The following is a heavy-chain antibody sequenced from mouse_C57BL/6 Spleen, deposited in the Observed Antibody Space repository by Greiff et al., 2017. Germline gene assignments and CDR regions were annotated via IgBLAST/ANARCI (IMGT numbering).Heavy chain of an antibody. J-gene: IGHJ3*01. D-gene: IGHD2-3*01. V-gene: IGHV1-52*01. CDR2: IDPSDSET. Sequence: QVQLKQPGAELVRPGSSVKLSCKASGYTFTSYWMHWVKQRPIQGLEWIGNIDPSDSETHYNQKFKDKATLTVDKSSSTAYMQLSSLTSEDSAVYYCARGGGDGSSWFAYWGQGTLVTVSA. CDR1: GYTFTSYW. CDR3: ARGGGDGSSWFAY.